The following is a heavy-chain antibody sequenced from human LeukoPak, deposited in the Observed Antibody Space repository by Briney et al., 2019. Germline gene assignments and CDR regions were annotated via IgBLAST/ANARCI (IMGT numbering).Heavy chain of an antibody. Sequence: PSETLSLTCTVSGGSISSYYWSWIRQPAGKGLEWIGRIYTSGSTNYNPSLKSRVTMSVDTSKNQFSLKLSSVTAADTAVCYCARDKDSSGLHAYYYYYGMDVWGQGTTVTVSS. V-gene: IGHV4-4*07. CDR3: ARDKDSSGLHAYYYYYGMDV. D-gene: IGHD6-19*01. J-gene: IGHJ6*02. CDR2: IYTSGST. CDR1: GGSISSYY.